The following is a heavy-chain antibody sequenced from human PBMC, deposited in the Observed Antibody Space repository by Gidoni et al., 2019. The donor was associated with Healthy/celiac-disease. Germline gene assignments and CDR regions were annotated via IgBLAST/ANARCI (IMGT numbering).Heavy chain of an antibody. D-gene: IGHD2-8*02. Sequence: EVQLVESGGGLVKPGGSLSRSCVASGFTFSSYSRNWVRQAPGKGLEWVSSISSSSSYIYYADSVKGRFTISRDNAKNSLYLQMNSLRAEDTAVYYCARESPLGYCTGGVGPNFDYWGQGTLVTVSS. CDR3: ARESPLGYCTGGVGPNFDY. J-gene: IGHJ4*02. CDR1: GFTFSSYS. CDR2: ISSSSSYI. V-gene: IGHV3-21*01.